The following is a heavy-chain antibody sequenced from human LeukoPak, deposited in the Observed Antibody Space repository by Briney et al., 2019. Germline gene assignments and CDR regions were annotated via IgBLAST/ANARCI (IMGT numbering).Heavy chain of an antibody. CDR3: ARDRVAARPREGFDY. CDR1: GFTFSSYS. J-gene: IGHJ4*02. CDR2: ISSSRSYI. V-gene: IGHV3-21*01. D-gene: IGHD6-6*01. Sequence: SGGSLRLSCAASGFTFSSYSMNWVRQAPGKGLEWVSFISSSRSYIYYADSVKGRFTISRDNAKNSLYLQMNSLRAEDTAVYYCARDRVAARPREGFDYWGQGTLVTVSS.